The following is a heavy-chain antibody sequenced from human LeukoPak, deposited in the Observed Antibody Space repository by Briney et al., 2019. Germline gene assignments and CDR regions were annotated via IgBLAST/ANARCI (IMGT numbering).Heavy chain of an antibody. CDR3: ARIIAAAGTSTVWYYYYYMDV. Sequence: ASVKVSCKASGYTFTSYGISWVRQAPGQGLEWMGWISAYNGNTNYAQKLQGGVTMTTDTSTSTAYMELRSLRSDDTAVYYCARIIAAAGTSTVWYYYYYMDVWGKGTTVTVSS. J-gene: IGHJ6*03. D-gene: IGHD6-13*01. CDR1: GYTFTSYG. CDR2: ISAYNGNT. V-gene: IGHV1-18*01.